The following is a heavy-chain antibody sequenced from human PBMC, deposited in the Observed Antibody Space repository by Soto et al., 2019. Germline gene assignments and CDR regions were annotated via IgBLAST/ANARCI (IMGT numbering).Heavy chain of an antibody. CDR2: ITSSGSTM. Sequence: PGGSLRLSCGASGFPFSNYEMNWVRQAPGKGLEWVSYITSSGSTMYYADSVKGRFTISRDNSKNTLYLQMSSLRAEDTAVYYCVKVYYRAPQWELLGSWFDPWGQGTLVTVSS. D-gene: IGHD1-26*01. V-gene: IGHV3-48*03. J-gene: IGHJ5*02. CDR1: GFPFSNYE. CDR3: VKVYYRAPQWELLGSWFDP.